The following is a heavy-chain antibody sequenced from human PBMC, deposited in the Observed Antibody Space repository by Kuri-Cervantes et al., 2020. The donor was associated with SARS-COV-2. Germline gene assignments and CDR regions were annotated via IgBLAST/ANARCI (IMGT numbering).Heavy chain of an antibody. V-gene: IGHV4-34*01. Sequence: SKTLSLTCAVYGGSFSGYYLSWIRQLPGKGLEWIGEINHSGSTNYNPSIKCRVTISVDTSKNQFSLKLSSLTAADTAVYYCARGRSRITIFGVVISGVGYYFDYWGQGTLVTVSS. J-gene: IGHJ4*02. D-gene: IGHD3-3*01. CDR2: INHSGST. CDR3: ARGRSRITIFGVVISGVGYYFDY. CDR1: GGSFSGYY.